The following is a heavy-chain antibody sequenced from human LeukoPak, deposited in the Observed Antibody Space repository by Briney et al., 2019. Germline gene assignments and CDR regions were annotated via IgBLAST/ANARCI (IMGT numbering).Heavy chain of an antibody. J-gene: IGHJ4*02. CDR3: ARVRQSLAAAGKVFDY. V-gene: IGHV4-59*01. CDR1: GGSISSYY. Sequence: SETLSLTCTVSGGSISSYYWSWIRQPPGKGLEWIGCIYYSGSTNYNPSLKSRVTISVDTSKNQFSLKLSSVTAADTAVYYCARVRQSLAAAGKVFDYWGQGTLVTVSS. D-gene: IGHD6-13*01. CDR2: IYYSGST.